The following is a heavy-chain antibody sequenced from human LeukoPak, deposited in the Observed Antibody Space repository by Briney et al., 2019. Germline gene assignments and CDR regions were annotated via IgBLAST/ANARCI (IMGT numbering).Heavy chain of an antibody. CDR2: ISAYNGNT. D-gene: IGHD3-22*01. CDR3: ARERGQNYYDSSGYQTSLDY. Sequence: ASVKVSCKASGYTFTSYGISWVRQAPGQGLEGMGWISAYNGNTNYAQKLQGRVTMTTDTSTSTAYMELRSLRSDDTAVYYCARERGQNYYDSSGYQTSLDYWGQGTLVTVSS. J-gene: IGHJ4*02. V-gene: IGHV1-18*01. CDR1: GYTFTSYG.